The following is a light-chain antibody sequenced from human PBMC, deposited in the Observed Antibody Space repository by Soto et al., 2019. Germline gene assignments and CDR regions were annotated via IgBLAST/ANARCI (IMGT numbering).Light chain of an antibody. CDR1: QSLLHNNGYNY. CDR3: MQPLHTPPWT. CDR2: MVS. V-gene: IGKV2-28*01. J-gene: IGKJ1*01. Sequence: VMTQSPLSLPVTPGEPASISCRSNQSLLHNNGYNYLDWYLQKPGQSPQLLIYMVSYRASGVPDRFSGSGSGTDFTLTISRVEAEDVGIYYCMQPLHTPPWTFGQGTKVDIK.